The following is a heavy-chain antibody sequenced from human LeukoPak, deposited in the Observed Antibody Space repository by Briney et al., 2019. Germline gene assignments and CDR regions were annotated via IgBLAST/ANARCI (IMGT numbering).Heavy chain of an antibody. CDR2: ISWNSGSI. J-gene: IGHJ4*02. Sequence: QPGRFLRLSCAASGFTFDDYAMHWVRQAPGKGLEWVSGISWNSGSIGYADSVKGRFTISRDNAKNSLYLQMNSLRAEDMALYYCAKDYSKYSSSSEGYFDYWGQGTLVTVSS. D-gene: IGHD6-6*01. V-gene: IGHV3-9*03. CDR1: GFTFDDYA. CDR3: AKDYSKYSSSSEGYFDY.